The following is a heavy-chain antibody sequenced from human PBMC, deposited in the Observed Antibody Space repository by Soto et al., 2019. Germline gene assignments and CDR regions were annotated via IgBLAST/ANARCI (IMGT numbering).Heavy chain of an antibody. CDR2: IYHSGST. J-gene: IGHJ5*02. CDR3: ANVQGP. Sequence: SETLSLTCAVSGGSISSGGYSWSWIRQPPGKGLDWIGYIYHSGSTYYNPSLKSRVTISVDRSKNQFSLKLSSVTAADTAVYYYANVQGPWGQGTLVTVSS. CDR1: GGSISSGGYS. V-gene: IGHV4-30-2*01.